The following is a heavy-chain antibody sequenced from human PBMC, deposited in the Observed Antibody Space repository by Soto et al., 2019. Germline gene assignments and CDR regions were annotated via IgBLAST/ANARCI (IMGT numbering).Heavy chain of an antibody. D-gene: IGHD1-1*01. V-gene: IGHV1-69*01. J-gene: IGHJ6*02. CDR2: IIPIFDTA. CDR1: GGTFSDST. Sequence: QVQLVHSGAELRKPGSSVKVSCKASGGTFSDSTINWVRQAPGQRLEWMGGIIPIFDTANYAEKFQGRVTIPADESTSTSVMEVSSLRSEDTAVYYCARNGTLSGYSYGMDVWGHGTMVTVSS. CDR3: ARNGTLSGYSYGMDV.